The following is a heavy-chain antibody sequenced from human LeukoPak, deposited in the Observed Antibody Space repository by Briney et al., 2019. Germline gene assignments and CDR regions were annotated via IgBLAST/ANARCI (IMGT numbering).Heavy chain of an antibody. V-gene: IGHV3-23*01. D-gene: IGHD6-13*01. CDR2: ISGSGGST. Sequence: GGSLRLSCAASGFTFSSYAMSWVRQAPGKGLEWVSAISGSGGSTYYADSVKGRFTISRDNSKNTLYLQMSSLRAEDTAVYYCAKEYSRSLTLETPFDYWGPGTLVNVSS. J-gene: IGHJ4*02. CDR3: AKEYSRSLTLETPFDY. CDR1: GFTFSSYA.